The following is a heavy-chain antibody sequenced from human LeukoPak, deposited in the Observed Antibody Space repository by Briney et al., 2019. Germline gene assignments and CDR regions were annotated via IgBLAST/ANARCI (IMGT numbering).Heavy chain of an antibody. Sequence: GRSLRLSCAASGFTFSSYGMHWVRQAPGKGLEWVAVISYDGSNKYYADSVKGRFTISRDNSKSTLYLQMNSLRAEDTAVYYCAKRTPWSNRYYGMDVWGQGTTVTVSS. CDR3: AKRTPWSNRYYGMDV. J-gene: IGHJ6*02. CDR1: GFTFSSYG. D-gene: IGHD3-3*01. V-gene: IGHV3-30*18. CDR2: ISYDGSNK.